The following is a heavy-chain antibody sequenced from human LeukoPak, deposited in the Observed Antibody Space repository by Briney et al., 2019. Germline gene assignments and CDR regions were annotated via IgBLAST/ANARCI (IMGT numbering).Heavy chain of an antibody. Sequence: SGTLSLTCTVSGGSISSYYWSWIRQPPGKGLEWIGYIYYSGSTYYNPSLKSRVTISVDTSKNQFSLKLSSVTAADTAVYYCARGGYSYAFDIWGQGTMVTVSS. J-gene: IGHJ3*02. D-gene: IGHD5-18*01. V-gene: IGHV4-59*12. CDR3: ARGGYSYAFDI. CDR2: IYYSGST. CDR1: GGSISSYY.